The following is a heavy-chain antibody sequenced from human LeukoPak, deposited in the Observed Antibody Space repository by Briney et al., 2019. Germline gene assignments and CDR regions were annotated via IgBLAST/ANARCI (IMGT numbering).Heavy chain of an antibody. Sequence: PSETLSLTCTVSGGSISSYYWSWIRQPPGKGLEWIGYIYYSGSTNYNPSLKSRVTISVDTSKNQFSLKLSSVTAADTAVYYCARPKSLGELFRSYFDYWGQGTLVTVSS. CDR3: ARPKSLGELFRSYFDY. CDR1: GGSISSYY. J-gene: IGHJ4*02. D-gene: IGHD3-10*01. CDR2: IYYSGST. V-gene: IGHV4-59*08.